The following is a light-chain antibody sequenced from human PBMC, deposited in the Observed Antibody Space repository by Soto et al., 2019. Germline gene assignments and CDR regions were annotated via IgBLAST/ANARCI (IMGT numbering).Light chain of an antibody. CDR1: NSDVGGYNY. V-gene: IGLV2-11*01. CDR2: EVN. CDR3: CSYAGAAQV. J-gene: IGLJ1*01. Sequence: QSVLTQPRSVSGSPGQSVSISCTGTNSDVGGYNYLSWYQQYPGKAPKLIIFEVNKRPSGVPNRFSGSKSGNTASLTISALQADDEADYYCCSYAGAAQVFGTGTKVTVL.